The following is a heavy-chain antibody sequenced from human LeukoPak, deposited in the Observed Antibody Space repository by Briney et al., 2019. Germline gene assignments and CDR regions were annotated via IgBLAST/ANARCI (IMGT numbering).Heavy chain of an antibody. D-gene: IGHD3-9*01. Sequence: GGSLRLSCAASGFTFSSYGMHWVRQAAGKGLEWVAFIRYDGSNKYYADSVTGRFTISRDNSKNTLYLQMNSLRAEDTAVYYCAKDRYYDILTGYIDYWGQGTLVTVSS. CDR1: GFTFSSYG. V-gene: IGHV3-30*02. CDR2: IRYDGSNK. J-gene: IGHJ4*02. CDR3: AKDRYYDILTGYIDY.